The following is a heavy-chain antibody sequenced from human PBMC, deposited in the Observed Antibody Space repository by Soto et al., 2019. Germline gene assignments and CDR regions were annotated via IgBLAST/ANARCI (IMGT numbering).Heavy chain of an antibody. CDR3: ARDDY. J-gene: IGHJ4*02. CDR2: IYYSGST. Sequence: SETLSLTCTVSGVSISSYYWSWIRQPPGKGLEWIGYIYYSGSTNYNPSLKSRVTISVDTSKNQFSLKLSSVTAADTAVYYCARDDYWGQGTLVTVSS. V-gene: IGHV4-59*01. CDR1: GVSISSYY.